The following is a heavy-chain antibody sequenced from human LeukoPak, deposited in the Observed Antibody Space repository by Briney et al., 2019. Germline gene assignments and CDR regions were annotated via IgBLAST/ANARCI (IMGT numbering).Heavy chain of an antibody. CDR2: ISWDGGST. CDR3: AKDSPGYEIDY. CDR1: GFTFDDYA. D-gene: IGHD3-9*01. J-gene: IGHJ4*02. Sequence: GGSLRLSCAASGFTFDDYAMHWVRQAPGKGLEWVSLISWDGGSTYYADSVKGRFTISRDNSKNSLYLQMNSLRAEDTALCYCAKDSPGYEIDYWGQGTLVTVSS. V-gene: IGHV3-43D*03.